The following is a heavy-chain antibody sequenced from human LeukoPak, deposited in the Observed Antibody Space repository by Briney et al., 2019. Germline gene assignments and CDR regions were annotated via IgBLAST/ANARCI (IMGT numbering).Heavy chain of an antibody. V-gene: IGHV3-23*01. D-gene: IGHD1-26*01. J-gene: IGHJ6*02. Sequence: GGSLRLSCAASVLTFSTYAVSWLGQAPGKGLEWVSDISGSGGSTYYADSVKGRFTISRDNSKDTVYLQTNSRRGDDTAVYCCVKINRELLVRGYGLNGWLQGTTVTVSS. CDR1: VLTFSTYA. CDR2: ISGSGGST. CDR3: VKINRELLVRGYGLNG.